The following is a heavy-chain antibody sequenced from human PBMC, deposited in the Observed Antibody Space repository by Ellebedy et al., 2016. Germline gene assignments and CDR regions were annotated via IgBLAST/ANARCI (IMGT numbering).Heavy chain of an antibody. D-gene: IGHD4-23*01. CDR2: ISGSGGST. V-gene: IGHV3-23*01. CDR3: ARDRRRGNIPGEGWLGAFDI. J-gene: IGHJ3*02. CDR1: GFTFSSYA. Sequence: GGSLRLSCAASGFTFSSYAMSWVRQAPGKGLEWVSAISGSGGSTYYADSVKGRFTISRDNSKNTLYLQMNSLRAEDTAVYYCARDRRRGNIPGEGWLGAFDIWGQGTMVTVSS.